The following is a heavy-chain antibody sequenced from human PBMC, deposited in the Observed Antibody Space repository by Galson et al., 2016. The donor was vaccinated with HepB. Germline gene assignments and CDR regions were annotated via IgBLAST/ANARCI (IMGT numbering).Heavy chain of an antibody. J-gene: IGHJ3*02. CDR2: INAGNGNT. D-gene: IGHD3-22*01. Sequence: SVKVSCKASGYTFTNYATHWVRQAPGQRLEWMGWINAGNGNTKYSQKFQGRVTITRDTSASTAYMELSGPRSEDTAVYYCARASYYDSSGHDVFDIWGQGTMVTVSS. CDR3: ARASYYDSSGHDVFDI. CDR1: GYTFTNYA. V-gene: IGHV1-3*01.